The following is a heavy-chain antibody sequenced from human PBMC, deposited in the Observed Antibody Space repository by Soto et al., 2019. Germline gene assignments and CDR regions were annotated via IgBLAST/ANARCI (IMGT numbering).Heavy chain of an antibody. CDR2: IYHSGST. Sequence: KSSETLSLTCAVSGGSISSSNWWSWVRQPPGKGLEWIGEIYHSGSTNYNPSLKSRVTISVDKSKNQFSLKLSSVTAADTAVYYCARTHTAMVRGWFDPWGQGTLVTVSS. CDR3: ARTHTAMVRGWFDP. J-gene: IGHJ5*02. D-gene: IGHD5-18*01. CDR1: GGSISSSNW. V-gene: IGHV4-4*02.